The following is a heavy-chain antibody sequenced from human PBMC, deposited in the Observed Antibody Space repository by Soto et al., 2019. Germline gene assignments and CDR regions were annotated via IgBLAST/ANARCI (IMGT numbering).Heavy chain of an antibody. Sequence: SVKVSCKASGFTFTSSAVQWVRQARGQRLEWIGWIVVGSGNTNYAQKFQERVTITRDMSTSTAYMELSSLRSEDTAVYYCASSLEYSSSSWYYYGMDVWGQGTTVTVSS. CDR2: IVVGSGNT. J-gene: IGHJ6*02. CDR3: ASSLEYSSSSWYYYGMDV. V-gene: IGHV1-58*01. D-gene: IGHD6-6*01. CDR1: GFTFTSSA.